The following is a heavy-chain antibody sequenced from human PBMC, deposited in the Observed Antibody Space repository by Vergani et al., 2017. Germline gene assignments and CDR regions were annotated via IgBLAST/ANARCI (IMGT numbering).Heavy chain of an antibody. V-gene: IGHV1-18*04. D-gene: IGHD1-7*01. CDR3: ARDKLELRHPKEKGGEFDP. Sequence: QVQLVQSGAEVKKPGASVKVSCKASGYTFTSYGISWVRQAPGQGLEWMGWISAYNGNTNYAQKLQGRVTMTTDTSTSTAYMELRGLRSDDTAVYYCARDKLELRHPKEKGGEFDPWGQGTLVTVSS. CDR2: ISAYNGNT. J-gene: IGHJ5*02. CDR1: GYTFTSYG.